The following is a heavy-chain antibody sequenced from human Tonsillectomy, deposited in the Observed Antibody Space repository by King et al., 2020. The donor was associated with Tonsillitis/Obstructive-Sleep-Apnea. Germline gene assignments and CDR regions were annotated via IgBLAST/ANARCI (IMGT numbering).Heavy chain of an antibody. V-gene: IGHV3-33*06. CDR3: AKSKGHFAEPIDF. CDR1: GFNFNDYG. Sequence: HVQLVQSGGGVVQPGRSLRLSCAASGFNFNDYGMHWVRQAPGKGLEWVAVIWYDSRNKEYAASVKGRCTLSRDNSKNTVNLQIDNLRAEDTAVYYCAKSKGHFAEPIDFWGQGTLVTVSS. CDR2: IWYDSRNK. J-gene: IGHJ4*02. D-gene: IGHD3-3*02.